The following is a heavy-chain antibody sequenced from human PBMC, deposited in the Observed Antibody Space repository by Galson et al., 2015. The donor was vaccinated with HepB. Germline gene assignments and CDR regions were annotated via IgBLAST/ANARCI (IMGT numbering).Heavy chain of an antibody. D-gene: IGHD4-17*01. Sequence: SLRLSCAASEFTVSSNYMTWVRQAPGKGLEWVSLIYGGGNTNYADSVKSRFTISRDNSKNTVYLQMNSLRAEDTGVYYCAGPTVTSRDWYFDLWGRGTLVTVSS. CDR1: EFTVSSNY. CDR3: AGPTVTSRDWYFDL. V-gene: IGHV3-53*01. CDR2: IYGGGNT. J-gene: IGHJ2*01.